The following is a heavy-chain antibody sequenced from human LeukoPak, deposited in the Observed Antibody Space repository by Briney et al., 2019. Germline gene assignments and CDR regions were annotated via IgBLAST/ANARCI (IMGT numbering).Heavy chain of an antibody. Sequence: GASVKVSCKASGYTFTSYGISWVRQAPGQGLEWMGWISAYNGNTNYAQKLQGRVTMTTDTSTSTAYMELRSLRSDDTAVYYCARAYPVRYYGSGSYYNVPGAFDIWGQGTMVTVSS. CDR2: ISAYNGNT. V-gene: IGHV1-18*01. D-gene: IGHD3-10*01. CDR1: GYTFTSYG. CDR3: ARAYPVRYYGSGSYYNVPGAFDI. J-gene: IGHJ3*02.